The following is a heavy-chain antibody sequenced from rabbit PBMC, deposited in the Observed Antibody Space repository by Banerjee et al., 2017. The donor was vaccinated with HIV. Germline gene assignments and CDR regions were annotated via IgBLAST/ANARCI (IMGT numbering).Heavy chain of an antibody. CDR2: IYTSSGTI. V-gene: IGHV1S45*01. Sequence: QEQLEESGGGLVKPGASLTLTCKASGFDLNNYYYMCWVRQAPGKGLEWIACIYTSSGTIYYASWAKGRFTISKTSSTTVTLQMTSLTAADTATYFCARETAAYAGGVYTTGGDLWGQGTLVTVS. CDR1: GFDLNNYYY. J-gene: IGHJ4*01. CDR3: ARETAAYAGGVYTTGGDL. D-gene: IGHD4-2*01.